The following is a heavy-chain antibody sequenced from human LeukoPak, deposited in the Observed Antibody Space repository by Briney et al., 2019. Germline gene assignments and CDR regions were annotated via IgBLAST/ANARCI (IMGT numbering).Heavy chain of an antibody. CDR2: ISGSGGST. CDR3: AKDISSGSYYRDRPTHFDY. D-gene: IGHD1-26*01. Sequence: GGSLGLSCAASGFTFSAYAMNWVRQTPGKGLEWVSAISGSGGSTYYADSVKGRFTISRDNSKNTLYLQMNSLRAEDTAVYYCAKDISSGSYYRDRPTHFDYWGQGTLVTVSS. CDR1: GFTFSAYA. V-gene: IGHV3-23*01. J-gene: IGHJ4*02.